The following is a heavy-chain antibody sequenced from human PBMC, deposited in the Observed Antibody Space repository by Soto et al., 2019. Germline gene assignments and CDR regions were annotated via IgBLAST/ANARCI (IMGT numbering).Heavy chain of an antibody. CDR3: ARDRTDSGYYTNWLDP. V-gene: IGHV1-69*06. CDR1: GGTFGSDA. Sequence: ASVKVSCKSSGGTFGSDAITWVRQAPGQGLEWVGRIIPIFGTTNYAQNLQGRVTISADKSTLTSYMELHSLTSDDTALYYCARDRTDSGYYTNWLDPWGQVTQVTVYS. CDR2: IIPIFGTT. J-gene: IGHJ5*02. D-gene: IGHD3-22*01.